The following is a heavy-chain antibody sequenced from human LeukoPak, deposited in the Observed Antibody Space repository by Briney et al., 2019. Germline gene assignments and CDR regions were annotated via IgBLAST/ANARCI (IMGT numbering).Heavy chain of an antibody. J-gene: IGHJ4*02. D-gene: IGHD1-26*01. V-gene: IGHV3-30-3*01. CDR3: ARDPTSGSPSQLDY. CDR2: ISYDGSNK. Sequence: GGSLRLSCAASGFTFSSYAMHWVRQAPGKGLEWVAVISYDGSNKYYADSVKGRFTISRDNSKNTLYLQMNSLRAEDTAVYYCARDPTSGSPSQLDYWGQGTLVTVSS. CDR1: GFTFSSYA.